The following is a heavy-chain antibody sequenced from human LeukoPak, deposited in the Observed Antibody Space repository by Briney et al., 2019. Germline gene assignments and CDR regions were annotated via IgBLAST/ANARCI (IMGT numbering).Heavy chain of an antibody. CDR1: GGSISSGSYY. V-gene: IGHV4-61*02. CDR3: ARDKGYYNVYFDY. J-gene: IGHJ4*02. CDR2: IYTSGST. Sequence: SQTLSLTCTVSGGSISSGSYYWSWIRQPAGKGLEWIGRIYTSGSTNYNPSLKSRVTISVDTSKNQFSLKLSSVTAADTAVYYCARDKGYYNVYFDYWGQGTLVTVSS. D-gene: IGHD3-9*01.